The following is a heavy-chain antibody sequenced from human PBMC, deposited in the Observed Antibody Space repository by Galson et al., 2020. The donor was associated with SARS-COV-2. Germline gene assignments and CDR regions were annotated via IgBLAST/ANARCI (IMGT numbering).Heavy chain of an antibody. CDR3: ARIEGFCIPKSCYSVLHF. J-gene: IGHJ4*02. D-gene: IGHD2-15*01. CDR2: ISVFNGNT. CDR1: GYTFSNYG. V-gene: IGHV1-18*04. Sequence: ASVKVSCKASGYTFSNYGVTWVRQAPGQGLEWMGWISVFNGNTKYAQNLQGRLTMTADTSTSTAYMELRSLTFDDTGVYYCARIEGFCIPKSCYSVLHFWGQGTLVTVSS.